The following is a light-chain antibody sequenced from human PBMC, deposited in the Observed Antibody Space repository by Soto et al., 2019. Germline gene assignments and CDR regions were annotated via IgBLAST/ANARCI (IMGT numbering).Light chain of an antibody. V-gene: IGLV2-14*03. J-gene: IGLJ2*01. CDR2: DVS. Sequence: QSALTQPASVSGSPGQSITLSCTGTSNDVGCYNCVSWYQQHPGKAPKLIIYDVSNRPSGVSNRFSGSKSGNTASLTISGLQPEDEANYYFSSYPSSTTLLFGGGTQLTVL. CDR3: SSYPSSTTLL. CDR1: SNDVGCYNC.